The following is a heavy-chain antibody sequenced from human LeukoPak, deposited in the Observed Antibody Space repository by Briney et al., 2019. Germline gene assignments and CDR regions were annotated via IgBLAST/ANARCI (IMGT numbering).Heavy chain of an antibody. J-gene: IGHJ5*02. V-gene: IGHV3-48*03. CDR3: ARVGLQYNWFDP. CDR2: ISSSGSTI. CDR1: GFTFSSYE. D-gene: IGHD3-16*01. Sequence: QAGGSLRLSCAASGFTFSSYEMNWVRQAPGKGLEWVSYISSSGSTIYYADSVKGRFTISRDNAKNSLCLQMNSLRAEDTAVYYCARVGLQYNWFDPWGQGTLVTVSS.